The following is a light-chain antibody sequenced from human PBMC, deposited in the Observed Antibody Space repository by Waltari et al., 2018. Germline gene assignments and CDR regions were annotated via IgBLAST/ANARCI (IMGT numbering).Light chain of an antibody. CDR1: QSISTN. J-gene: IGKJ5*01. Sequence: DIVMTQSPATRSVSPGERATLSCRASQSISTNLAWYQQKPGQAPRLLIYGASIRATGIPARFSGSGSGTEFTLTISSLQSEDFAVYYCQHHDHGPPITFGQGTRLEIK. CDR3: QHHDHGPPIT. V-gene: IGKV3D-15*01. CDR2: GAS.